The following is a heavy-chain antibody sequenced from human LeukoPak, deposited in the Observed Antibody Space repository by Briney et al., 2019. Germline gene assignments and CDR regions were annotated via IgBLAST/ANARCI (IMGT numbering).Heavy chain of an antibody. CDR1: GFSFSNAW. Sequence: GGSLRLSCADSGFSFSNAWMSWVRQAPPKGLEGVGRNKSKTDGGTTDYAATVKGRFTISRDDSKNTLYLQMNSLKTEDTDVYYCTTTPPVTIGVAGSLPFDYWGQGTLVTVSS. CDR2: NKSKTDGGTT. CDR3: TTTPPVTIGVAGSLPFDY. D-gene: IGHD6-19*01. J-gene: IGHJ4*02. V-gene: IGHV3-15*01.